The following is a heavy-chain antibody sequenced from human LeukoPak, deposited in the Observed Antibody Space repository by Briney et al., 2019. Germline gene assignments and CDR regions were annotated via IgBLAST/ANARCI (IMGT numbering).Heavy chain of an antibody. CDR3: ASSYYDILTGYYPR. D-gene: IGHD3-9*01. CDR2: IIPILGIA. Sequence: SVKVSCKASGGTFSSYAISWVRQAPGQGLEWMGRIIPILGIANYAQKFQGRVTITADKSTSTAYMELSSLRSEDTAVYYCASSYYDILTGYYPRWGQGTLVTVSS. CDR1: GGTFSSYA. V-gene: IGHV1-69*04. J-gene: IGHJ4*02.